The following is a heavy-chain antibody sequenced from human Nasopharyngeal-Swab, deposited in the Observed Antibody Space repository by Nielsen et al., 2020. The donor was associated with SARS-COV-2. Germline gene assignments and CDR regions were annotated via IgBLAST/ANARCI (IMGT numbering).Heavy chain of an antibody. Sequence: SETLSLTCTVSGAFISGHHWSWIRQHPGQGLEWIGYVSYSGITNYNPSLNSRVTISADSSKNQFSLELGSVTAADTAVYYCAREEYYYDSSGNYYRAFDNWVQVTLFSVSS. CDR2: VSYSGIT. CDR3: AREEYYYDSSGNYYRAFDN. V-gene: IGHV4-59*11. CDR1: GAFISGHH. D-gene: IGHD3-22*01. J-gene: IGHJ4*02.